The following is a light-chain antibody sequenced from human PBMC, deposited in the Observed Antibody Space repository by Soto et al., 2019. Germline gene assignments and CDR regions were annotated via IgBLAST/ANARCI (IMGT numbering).Light chain of an antibody. V-gene: IGKV3-20*01. CDR1: QSVSSSY. J-gene: IGKJ2*02. CDR2: GAS. CDR3: QQYGSSPLGT. Sequence: EIVLTQSPGTLSLSPGERATLSCRASQSVSSSYLSWYQQKPGQAPRLLISGASSKATGLPDRFSGSGSGTDFTLTISRLEPEDFAVYYCQQYGSSPLGTFGQGTKLEIK.